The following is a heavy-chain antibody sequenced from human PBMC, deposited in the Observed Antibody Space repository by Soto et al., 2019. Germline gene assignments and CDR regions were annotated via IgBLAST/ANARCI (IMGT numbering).Heavy chain of an antibody. CDR2: IVVGSGNT. CDR1: GFTFTSSA. J-gene: IGHJ4*02. Sequence: GASVKVSCKASGFTFTSSAMQWVQQARGQRLEWIGWIVVGSGNTNYAQKFQERVTITRDMSTSTAYMELSSLRSEDTAVYYCAATPYYYDSSGYSLFDYWGQGTLVTVSS. V-gene: IGHV1-58*02. CDR3: AATPYYYDSSGYSLFDY. D-gene: IGHD3-22*01.